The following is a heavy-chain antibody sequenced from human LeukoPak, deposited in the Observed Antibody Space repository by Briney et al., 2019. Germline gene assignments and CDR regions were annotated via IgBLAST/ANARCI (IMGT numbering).Heavy chain of an antibody. V-gene: IGHV5-51*01. Sequence: GESLKISCKGSGYSFTTYWIGWVRQMPGKGLEWMGIIFPGDSDTRYSPSFQGQVTISADKSVTTAYLQWSSLKASDTAIYYCARRSGSFDYWGQGTLVTVSS. J-gene: IGHJ4*02. CDR3: ARRSGSFDY. CDR1: GYSFTTYW. D-gene: IGHD1-26*01. CDR2: IFPGDSDT.